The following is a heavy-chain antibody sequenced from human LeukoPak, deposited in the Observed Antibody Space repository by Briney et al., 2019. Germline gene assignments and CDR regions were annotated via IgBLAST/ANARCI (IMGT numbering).Heavy chain of an antibody. CDR2: IYYSGST. D-gene: IGHD5-18*01. V-gene: IGHV4-39*01. CDR1: GGSISSSDSY. Sequence: SETLSLTCTVSGGSISSSDSYWGRIRQPPGKGLEWIGTIYYSGSTYYIPSLKSRVTISVDTSKNQFSLKLSSVTAADTAVYYCARRRYGHYFDYWGQGTLVTVSS. CDR3: ARRRYGHYFDY. J-gene: IGHJ4*02.